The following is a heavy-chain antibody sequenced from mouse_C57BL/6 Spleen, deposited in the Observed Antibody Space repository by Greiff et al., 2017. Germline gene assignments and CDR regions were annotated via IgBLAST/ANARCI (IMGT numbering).Heavy chain of an antibody. Sequence: QVQLQQSGAELVKPGASVKISCKASGYAFSSYWMNWVKQRPGKGLEWIGQIYPGDGDTNYNGKFKGKATLTADKSSSTAYMQLGSRTSEDSAVYFCARDSSGYPNYWGQGTTLTVSS. CDR1: GYAFSSYW. J-gene: IGHJ2*01. CDR3: ARDSSGYPNY. D-gene: IGHD3-2*02. V-gene: IGHV1-80*01. CDR2: IYPGDGDT.